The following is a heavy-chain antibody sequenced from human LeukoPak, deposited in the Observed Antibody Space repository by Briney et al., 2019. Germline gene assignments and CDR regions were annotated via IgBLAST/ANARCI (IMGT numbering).Heavy chain of an antibody. CDR1: GDSISSSY. Sequence: PSETLSLTCTVSGDSISSSYWSWIRQPPGKGLEWIAYFYYSGSTNYNPSLKSRVTISVDTSRNQFSLKLSSVTAADTALYYCARHANAYSSSWFDYWAREPWSPSPQ. V-gene: IGHV4-59*08. CDR2: FYYSGST. CDR3: ARHANAYSSSWFDY. J-gene: IGHJ4*02. D-gene: IGHD6-13*01.